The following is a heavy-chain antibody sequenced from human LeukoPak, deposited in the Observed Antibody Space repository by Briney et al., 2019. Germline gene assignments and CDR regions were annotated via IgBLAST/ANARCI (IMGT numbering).Heavy chain of an antibody. V-gene: IGHV1-18*01. CDR1: GYTFTSYG. D-gene: IGHD2-2*02. J-gene: IGHJ3*02. CDR2: ISAYNGNT. CDR3: AREGYCSSTSCYRGAFDI. Sequence: ASVKVSCKASGYTFTSYGISWVRQAPGQGLEWMGWISAYNGNTNYAQKLQGRVTMTTATSTSTAYMELRSLRSDDTAVYYCAREGYCSSTSCYRGAFDIWGQGTMVTVSS.